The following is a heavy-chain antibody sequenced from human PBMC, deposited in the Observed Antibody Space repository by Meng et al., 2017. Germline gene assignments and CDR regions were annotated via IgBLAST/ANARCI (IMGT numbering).Heavy chain of an antibody. Sequence: VQLVEAGGGLVQPGGSLKLSCAASGSIISGSDIHWVRQASGKGLEWVGRIVTKTKNYATAYAASVKGRFTISRDDSVNTGYLQMNSLRSEDTALYYCTVYITGHMWGRGTMVTVSS. V-gene: IGHV3-73*02. CDR2: IVTKTKNYAT. J-gene: IGHJ3*02. D-gene: IGHD6-19*01. CDR3: TVYITGHM. CDR1: GSIISGSD.